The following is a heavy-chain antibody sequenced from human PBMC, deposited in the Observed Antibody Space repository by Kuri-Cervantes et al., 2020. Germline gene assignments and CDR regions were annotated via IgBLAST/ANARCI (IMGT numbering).Heavy chain of an antibody. CDR1: GDSISSNNW. D-gene: IGHD5-18*01. CDR3: ARGGLAATRRFGYGY. V-gene: IGHV4-4*02. J-gene: IGHJ4*02. CDR2: IYHSGST. Sequence: SQTLSLTCVVSGDSISSNNWWSWVRQPPGKGLEWIGEIYHSGSTNYNPSLKSRVTISVDKSKNQFSLKLNSVTAADTAVYYCARGGLAATRRFGYGYWGQGTLVTVSS.